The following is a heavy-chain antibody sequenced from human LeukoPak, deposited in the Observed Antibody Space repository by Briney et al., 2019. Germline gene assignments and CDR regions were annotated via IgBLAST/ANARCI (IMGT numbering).Heavy chain of an antibody. CDR1: GFTFSSYA. CDR2: ISYDGSNK. J-gene: IGHJ5*02. D-gene: IGHD1-26*01. Sequence: GGSLRLSCAASGFTFSSYAMHWVRQAPGKGLEWVAVISYDGSNKYYADSVKGRFTISRDNSKNTLYLQMNSLRAEDTAIYYCAGDRKSGNFLGEFDHWGQGTLVTVSS. V-gene: IGHV3-30-3*01. CDR3: AGDRKSGNFLGEFDH.